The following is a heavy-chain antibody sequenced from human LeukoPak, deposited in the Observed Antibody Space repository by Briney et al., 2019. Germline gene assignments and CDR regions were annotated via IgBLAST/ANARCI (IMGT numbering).Heavy chain of an antibody. J-gene: IGHJ5*02. V-gene: IGHV4-39*07. CDR1: GGSISSSSYY. Sequence: SETLSLTCTVSGGSISSSSYYWGWIRQPPGKGLEWIGSIYYSGSTYYNPSLKIRVTISVDTSKNQFSLKLSSVTAADTAVYYCARDRAGSVGFDPWGQGTLVTVSS. CDR2: IYYSGST. CDR3: ARDRAGSVGFDP. D-gene: IGHD1-26*01.